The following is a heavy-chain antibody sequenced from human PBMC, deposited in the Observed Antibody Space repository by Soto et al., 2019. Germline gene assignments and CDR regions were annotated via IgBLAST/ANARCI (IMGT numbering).Heavy chain of an antibody. CDR2: ISGSGGST. J-gene: IGHJ4*02. Sequence: EVQLLESGGGLVQPGGSLRLSCAASGFTFSSYAMSWVRQAPGKGLEWVSAISGSGGSTYYADSVKGRFTISRDNSKNTLYLQMNSLRAEDTAVYYCVKKLTRAVGLDWNYVGPFDYWGQGTLVTVSS. CDR3: VKKLTRAVGLDWNYVGPFDY. CDR1: GFTFSSYA. D-gene: IGHD1-7*01. V-gene: IGHV3-23*01.